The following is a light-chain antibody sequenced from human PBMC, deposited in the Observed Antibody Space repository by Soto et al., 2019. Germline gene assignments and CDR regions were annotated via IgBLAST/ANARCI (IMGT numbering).Light chain of an antibody. J-gene: IGLJ3*02. Sequence: QSVLTQPPSVSEAPRQRVTISCSGSSSNIGNNAVNWYQQLPGKAPKLLIYGDNQRPSGVPDRFSGSKSGTSASLAISGLQSGDEADYYCAAWDDSLKGLVFGGGTKLTVL. CDR2: GDN. CDR1: SSNIGNNA. V-gene: IGLV1-36*01. CDR3: AAWDDSLKGLV.